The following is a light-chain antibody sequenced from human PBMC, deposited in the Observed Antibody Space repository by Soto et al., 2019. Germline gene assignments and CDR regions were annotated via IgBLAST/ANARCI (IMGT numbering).Light chain of an antibody. CDR1: QSISTS. J-gene: IGKJ1*01. Sequence: DIQMTQSPSSLSASVGDTVTITCRTSQSISTSLNWFQQKPGKAPKLLIFAASSLHSGVPSRFSGSGSGTDFTLTISSLQPEDFATYYCQQSYTAPPAFGQGTKVEIK. V-gene: IGKV1-39*01. CDR3: QQSYTAPPA. CDR2: AAS.